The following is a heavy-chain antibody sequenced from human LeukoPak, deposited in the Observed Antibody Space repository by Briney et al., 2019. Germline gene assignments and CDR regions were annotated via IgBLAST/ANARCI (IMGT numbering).Heavy chain of an antibody. Sequence: TSETLSLTCTVSGGSISSSSYYWGWIRQPPGKGLEWIGSIYYSGNTYYNPSLKSRVTISVDTSKNQFSLKLTSVTAADTAVYYRARHSGMVRGAYFQLWGQGTLVTVSS. D-gene: IGHD3-10*01. J-gene: IGHJ4*02. V-gene: IGHV4-39*01. CDR1: GGSISSSSYY. CDR2: IYYSGNT. CDR3: ARHSGMVRGAYFQL.